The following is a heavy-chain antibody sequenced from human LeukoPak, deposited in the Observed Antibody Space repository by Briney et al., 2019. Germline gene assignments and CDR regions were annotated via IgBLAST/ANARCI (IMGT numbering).Heavy chain of an antibody. J-gene: IGHJ6*03. V-gene: IGHV1-46*01. Sequence: ASVRVSCKASGYTFTNYYIHWVRQAPGQGLEWMGIINPSGGSTSYAQKFQGRVTITTDESTSTAYMELSSLRSEDTAVYYCARDLGAAAGTGGYYYYMDVWGKGTTVTVSS. CDR2: INPSGGST. CDR1: GYTFTNYY. CDR3: ARDLGAAAGTGGYYYYMDV. D-gene: IGHD6-13*01.